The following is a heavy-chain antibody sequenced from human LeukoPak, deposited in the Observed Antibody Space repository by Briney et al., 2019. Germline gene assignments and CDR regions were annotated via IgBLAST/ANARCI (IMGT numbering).Heavy chain of an antibody. CDR2: VYSGGST. V-gene: IGHV3-66*01. J-gene: IGHJ4*02. Sequence: PGGSLRLSCTASGFIVTNNYINWVRRAPGKGLEWVSLVYSGGSTYYADSVRGRFTISRDNSKNMVYLQMNSLRAEDTAMYYCARDPPAVLIDTYGWGQGTLVTVSS. D-gene: IGHD2-8*01. CDR1: GFIVTNNY. CDR3: ARDPPAVLIDTYG.